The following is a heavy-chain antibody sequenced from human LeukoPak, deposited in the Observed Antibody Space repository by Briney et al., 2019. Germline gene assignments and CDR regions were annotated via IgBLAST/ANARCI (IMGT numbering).Heavy chain of an antibody. Sequence: ASVRVSCKASGYTFTSYDINWVRQATGQGLEWMGWMNPNSGNTGYAQKIQGRVTMTRNTSISTAYMELSSLRSEDTAVYYCAKGTSGWYSNFDYWGQGTLVTVSS. CDR1: GYTFTSYD. J-gene: IGHJ4*02. CDR2: MNPNSGNT. CDR3: AKGTSGWYSNFDY. V-gene: IGHV1-8*01. D-gene: IGHD6-19*01.